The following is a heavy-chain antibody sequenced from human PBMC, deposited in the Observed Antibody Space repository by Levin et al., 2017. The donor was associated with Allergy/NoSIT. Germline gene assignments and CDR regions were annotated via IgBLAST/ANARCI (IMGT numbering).Heavy chain of an antibody. CDR2: INQSGST. CDR1: GGSFSGYY. D-gene: IGHD3-9*01. J-gene: IGHJ5*02. CDR3: ARRATDYDILTDYYRWFDP. Sequence: SETLSLTCGVYGGSFSGYYWSWIRQSPGKGLEWMGEINQSGSTNYNPSLKSRVTILIDTSKNQLSLKLTSVTAADTAIYYCARRATDYDILTDYYRWFDPWGQGTLVTVSS. V-gene: IGHV4-34*01.